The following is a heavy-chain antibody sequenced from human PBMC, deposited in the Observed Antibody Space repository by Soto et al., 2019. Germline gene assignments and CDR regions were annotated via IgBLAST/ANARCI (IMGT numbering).Heavy chain of an antibody. D-gene: IGHD3-10*01. CDR3: ARDFKVFDYYGSGSSNFDY. J-gene: IGHJ4*02. CDR2: IKQDGSEK. Sequence: GGSLGLSCAASGFTFSSYWMSWVRQAPGKGLEWVANIKQDGSEKYYVDSVKGRFTISRDNAKNSLYLQMNSLRAEDTAVYYCARDFKVFDYYGSGSSNFDYWGQGTLVTVSS. V-gene: IGHV3-7*01. CDR1: GFTFSSYW.